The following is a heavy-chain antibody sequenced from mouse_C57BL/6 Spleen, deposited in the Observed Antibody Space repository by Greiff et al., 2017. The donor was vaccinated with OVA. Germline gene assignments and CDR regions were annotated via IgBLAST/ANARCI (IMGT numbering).Heavy chain of an antibody. V-gene: IGHV2-3*01. J-gene: IGHJ3*01. CDR1: GFSLTSYG. Sequence: VKLVESGPGPVAPSQSLSITCTVSGFSLTSYGVSWVRQPPGKGLEWLGVIWGDGSTNYHSALISRLNISKDNSKSQVFLKLNSLQTDDTATYYSATYNDYEGDWGQGTLVTVSA. CDR2: IWGDGST. D-gene: IGHD2-4*01. CDR3: ATYNDYEGD.